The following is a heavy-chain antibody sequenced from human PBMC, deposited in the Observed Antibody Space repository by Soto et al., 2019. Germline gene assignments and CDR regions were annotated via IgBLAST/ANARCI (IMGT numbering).Heavy chain of an antibody. Sequence: ASVKVSCKASGGTFSSYAISWVRQAPGQGLEWMGGIIPIFGTANYAQKFQGRVTITADESTSTAYMELSSLRSEDTAVYYCAREGYCSSGSCALYSHDYFGMDVWGQGTTGTVSS. CDR2: IIPIFGTA. J-gene: IGHJ6*02. V-gene: IGHV1-69*13. CDR3: AREGYCSSGSCALYSHDYFGMDV. D-gene: IGHD2-15*01. CDR1: GGTFSSYA.